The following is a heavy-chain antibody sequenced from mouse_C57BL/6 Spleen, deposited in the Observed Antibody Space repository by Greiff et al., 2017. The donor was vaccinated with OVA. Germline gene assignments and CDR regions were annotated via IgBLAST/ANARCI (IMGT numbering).Heavy chain of an antibody. CDR2: IYPGSGNT. V-gene: IGHV1-66*01. D-gene: IGHD1-1*01. CDR1: GYSFTSYY. Sequence: QVQLKQSGPELVKPGASVKISCKASGYSFTSYYIHWVKQRPGQGLEWIGWIYPGSGNTKYNEKFKGKATLTADTSSSTAYMQLSSLTSEDSAVYYCARWDYYGSSSDYWGQGTTLTVSS. J-gene: IGHJ2*01. CDR3: ARWDYYGSSSDY.